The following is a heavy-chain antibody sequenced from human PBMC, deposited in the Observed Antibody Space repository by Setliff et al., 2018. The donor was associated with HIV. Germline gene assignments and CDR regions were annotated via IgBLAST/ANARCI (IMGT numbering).Heavy chain of an antibody. V-gene: IGHV4-39*07. CDR3: ARGRERWLQRNPRPPIDY. CDR1: GGSISSSSYY. J-gene: IGHJ4*02. Sequence: PSETLSLTCTVSGGSISSSSYYWGWIRQPPGKGLEWIGSIYYSGSTNHNPSLKSRVTISVDTSKNQFSLKLNSVTAADTAVYYCARGRERWLQRNPRPPIDYWGQGTLVTVSS. D-gene: IGHD5-18*01. CDR2: IYYSGST.